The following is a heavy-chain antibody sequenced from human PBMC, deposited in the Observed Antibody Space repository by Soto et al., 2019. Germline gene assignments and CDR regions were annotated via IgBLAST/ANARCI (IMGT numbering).Heavy chain of an antibody. D-gene: IGHD2-21*02. CDR2: VSFDGKVT. J-gene: IGHJ4*02. CDR3: AREPYGDSQYFDY. CDR1: GFTFNSLS. Sequence: QVQLVESGGDMVQAGTSLRLSCTGSGFTFNSLSLHWVRQGPDKGLEWVAVVSFDGKVTYYADSVKCRFNVYRDNSKNTIYLQSNRLRAEDTAVYYCAREPYGDSQYFDYWGQGTPVTVSS. V-gene: IGHV3-30*04.